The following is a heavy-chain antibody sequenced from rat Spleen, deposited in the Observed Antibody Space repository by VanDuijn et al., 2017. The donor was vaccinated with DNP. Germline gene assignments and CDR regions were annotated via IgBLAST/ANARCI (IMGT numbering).Heavy chain of an antibody. CDR2: ISSSGIST. J-gene: IGHJ2*01. V-gene: IGHV5-25*01. Sequence: EVQLVESGGGLVQPGRSLKLSCAASGFTFSTYDMAWVRQAPTKGLEWVASISSSGISTYYRDSVKGRFIVSKDNSKSTLSLQMGSLRSEDTATYYCARPDYWGQGVMVTVSS. CDR3: ARPDY. CDR1: GFTFSTYD.